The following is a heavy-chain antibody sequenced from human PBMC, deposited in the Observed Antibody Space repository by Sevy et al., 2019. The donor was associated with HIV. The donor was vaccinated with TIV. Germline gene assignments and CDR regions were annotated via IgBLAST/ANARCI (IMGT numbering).Heavy chain of an antibody. J-gene: IGHJ3*02. V-gene: IGHV1-18*04. CDR2: ISAYNGNT. CDR3: ARYIVATIDAFDI. Sequence: ASVKDSCKASGYTFTSYGISWVRQAPGQGLEWMGGISAYNGNTNYAQKLQGRVTMTTDTSTSTAYMELRSLRSDDTAVYYCARYIVATIDAFDIWGQGTMVTVSS. CDR1: GYTFTSYG. D-gene: IGHD5-12*01.